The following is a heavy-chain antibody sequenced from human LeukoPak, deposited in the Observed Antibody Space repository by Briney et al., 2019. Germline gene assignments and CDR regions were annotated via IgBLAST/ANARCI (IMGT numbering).Heavy chain of an antibody. Sequence: SLTLSLTCTVSGGSISSGGYYWSWIRQHPGKGLEWIGYIYYSGSTYYNPSLKSRVTISVDTSKNQFSLKLSSVTAADTAVYYCARVSSYYDSSGPGRGPFDYWGQGTLVTVSS. D-gene: IGHD3-22*01. CDR3: ARVSSYYDSSGPGRGPFDY. V-gene: IGHV4-31*03. CDR1: GGSISSGGYY. CDR2: IYYSGST. J-gene: IGHJ4*02.